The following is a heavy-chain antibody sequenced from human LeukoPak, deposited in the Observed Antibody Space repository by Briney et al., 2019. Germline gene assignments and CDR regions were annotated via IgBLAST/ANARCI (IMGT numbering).Heavy chain of an antibody. CDR1: GFTLSSYE. D-gene: IGHD2-15*01. J-gene: IGHJ3*02. V-gene: IGHV3-48*03. CDR2: ISPSGSAI. Sequence: GGTLRLSCATSGFTLSSYEMNWVRQAPGKGLQWVSYISPSGSAIYTDSVKCRFTISTDNAKNPLFLQMNSLRAEDTAVYYCGRGGYCSGVTCYRFNAFDIWGQGTTVTVSS. CDR3: GRGGYCSGVTCYRFNAFDI.